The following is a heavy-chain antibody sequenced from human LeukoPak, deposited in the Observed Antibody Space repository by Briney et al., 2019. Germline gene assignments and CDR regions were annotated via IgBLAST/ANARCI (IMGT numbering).Heavy chain of an antibody. CDR3: ASQSRRYWVDY. J-gene: IGHJ4*02. Sequence: PSETLSLTCAVSGGSISSGGYSWSWIRQPPGKGLEWIGYIYHSGSTYYNPSLKSRVTISVDRSKNQFSLKLSSVTAADTAVYYCASQSRRYWVDYWGQGTLVTVSS. V-gene: IGHV4-30-2*01. CDR2: IYHSGST. CDR1: GGSISSGGYS. D-gene: IGHD2-8*02.